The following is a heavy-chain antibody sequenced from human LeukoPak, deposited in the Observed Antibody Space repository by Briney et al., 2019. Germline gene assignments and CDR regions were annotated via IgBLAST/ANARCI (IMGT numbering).Heavy chain of an antibody. V-gene: IGHV3-30*01. J-gene: IGHJ4*02. CDR1: GFTFSHYA. CDR3: ARARNGTLKY. D-gene: IGHD1-26*01. Sequence: GGSLRLSCAASGFTFSHYAMHWVRQAPGKGLEWVAVISYDGSHQYSADSVKGRLTISRNNSRHTLYLQMNSLRPEDTAVYYCARARNGTLKYWGQGTLVTVSS. CDR2: ISYDGSHQ.